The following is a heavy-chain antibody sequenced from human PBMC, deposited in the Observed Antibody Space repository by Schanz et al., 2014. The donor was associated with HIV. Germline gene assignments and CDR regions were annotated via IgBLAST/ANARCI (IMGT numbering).Heavy chain of an antibody. Sequence: EVQLLESGGGLIQPGGSLRLSCAASGFTFTSYAMTWVRQAPGKGLEWVSTIGGTNTHYAESVEGRFTVSRDNSKDTLFLQMNSLRVDDTAVYYCAKRGPVAWDYFDSWGQGTLVTVSS. D-gene: IGHD2-15*01. CDR3: AKRGPVAWDYFDS. CDR2: IGGTNT. CDR1: GFTFTSYA. V-gene: IGHV3-23*01. J-gene: IGHJ4*02.